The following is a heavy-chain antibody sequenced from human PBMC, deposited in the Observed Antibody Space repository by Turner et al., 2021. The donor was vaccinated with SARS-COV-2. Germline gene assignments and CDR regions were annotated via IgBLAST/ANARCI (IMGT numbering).Heavy chain of an antibody. CDR3: ATETVTERKYYYNGMDV. D-gene: IGHD4-4*01. Sequence: QLQLQESGPGLVKPSETLSLTCTVSGGSISSSSYYWGWIRQPPGKGLEWIGSIYYSGSTYYNPSLKSRVTISVDTSKNQFSLKVSSVTAADTAVDHCATETVTERKYYYNGMDVWGQGTTVTVSS. V-gene: IGHV4-39*01. CDR2: IYYSGST. CDR1: GGSISSSSYY. J-gene: IGHJ6*02.